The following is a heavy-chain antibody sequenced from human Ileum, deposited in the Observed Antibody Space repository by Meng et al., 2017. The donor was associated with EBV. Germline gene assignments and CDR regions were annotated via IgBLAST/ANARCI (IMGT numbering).Heavy chain of an antibody. V-gene: IGHV4-39*01. J-gene: IGHJ4*02. Sequence: LQDSRPGQVKTSETLSLTFTVSGCSISSSSYYCAWIRQPPGEGLEWIGSVVYSGTTYYTSSLKSRVSISVDTSKNQFSLKLSSVTAADTAVYYCARHHHSPTFDYWGQGTLVTVSS. CDR2: VVYSGTT. CDR3: ARHHHSPTFDY. D-gene: IGHD1-14*01. CDR1: GCSISSSSYY.